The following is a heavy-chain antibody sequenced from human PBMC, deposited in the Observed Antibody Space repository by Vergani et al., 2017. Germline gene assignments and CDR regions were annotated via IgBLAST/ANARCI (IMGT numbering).Heavy chain of an antibody. CDR3: ARRYDFWSGFDY. CDR2: IYYSGST. Sequence: QVQLQESGPGLVKPSETLSLTCTVSGGSISSHYWSWIRQPPGKGLEWIGYIYYSGSTNYNPSLKSRVTISVDTSKTQFSLKLSSVTAADTAVYYCARRYDFWSGFDYWGQGTLVTVSS. J-gene: IGHJ4*02. V-gene: IGHV4-59*11. D-gene: IGHD3-3*01. CDR1: GGSISSHY.